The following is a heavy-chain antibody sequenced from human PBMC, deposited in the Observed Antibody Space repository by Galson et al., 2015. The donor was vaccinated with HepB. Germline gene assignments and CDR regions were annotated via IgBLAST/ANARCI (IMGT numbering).Heavy chain of an antibody. CDR3: AKNWRGWRHGDYFDC. Sequence: ETLSRNCIVSGVSVTSAHYSWSWIRQPPGREPEWIGYIYYHGETDYNPTLKSRVIISLDTSKNQLALKLRSVIAADTAFYYCAKNWRGWRHGDYFDCWGQGVLVTGSS. V-gene: IGHV4-61*01. J-gene: IGHJ4*02. D-gene: IGHD6-19*01. CDR1: GVSVTSAHYS. CDR2: IYYHGET.